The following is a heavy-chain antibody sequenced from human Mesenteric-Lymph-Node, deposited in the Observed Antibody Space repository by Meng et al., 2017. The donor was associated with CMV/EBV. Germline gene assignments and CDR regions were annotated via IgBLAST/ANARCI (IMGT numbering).Heavy chain of an antibody. J-gene: IGHJ6*02. Sequence: SETLSLTCTVSGGSISSSSYYWGWIRQPPGKGLEWIGSIYYSGSTNYNPSLKSRVTISVDTSKNQFSLKLSSVTAADTAVYYCARGLNYDFWSGYAGYYYGMDVWGQGTTVTVSS. CDR2: IYYSGST. CDR1: GGSISSSSYY. V-gene: IGHV4-39*07. D-gene: IGHD3-3*01. CDR3: ARGLNYDFWSGYAGYYYGMDV.